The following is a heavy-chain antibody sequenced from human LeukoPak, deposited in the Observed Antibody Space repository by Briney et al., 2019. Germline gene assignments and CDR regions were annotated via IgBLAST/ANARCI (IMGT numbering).Heavy chain of an antibody. D-gene: IGHD4-23*01. Sequence: GGSLRLSCAASGFTFRDYWMHWVRQAPGKGLEWLSRIDKDGSSTPYADSVKGRFTVSRGNVKNTLYLQLNSLRVDDTAVYYCARDGASTVDFDYWGQGTLVSVSS. CDR3: ARDGASTVDFDY. CDR2: IDKDGSST. J-gene: IGHJ4*02. CDR1: GFTFRDYW. V-gene: IGHV3-74*03.